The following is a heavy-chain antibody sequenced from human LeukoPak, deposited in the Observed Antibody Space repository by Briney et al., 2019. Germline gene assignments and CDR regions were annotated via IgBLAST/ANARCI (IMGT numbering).Heavy chain of an antibody. CDR2: IRASGNT. Sequence: PGGSLRLSCAASGVTFTNYALSWVRQAPGKGLEWVSNIRASGNTYYADSVKGRFTISRDNSKNTLSLQMNSLRAGETAIYFCARPRDDSSGSYPDDAFDIWGQGTMVTVSS. D-gene: IGHD3-22*01. V-gene: IGHV3-23*01. CDR1: GVTFTNYA. CDR3: ARPRDDSSGSYPDDAFDI. J-gene: IGHJ3*02.